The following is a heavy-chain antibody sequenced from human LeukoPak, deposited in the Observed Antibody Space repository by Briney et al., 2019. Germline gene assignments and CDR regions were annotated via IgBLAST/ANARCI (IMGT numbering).Heavy chain of an antibody. J-gene: IGHJ4*02. V-gene: IGHV3-7*01. Sequence: GGSLRLSCAASGFTFSSQWLSWVRQAPGKGLEWVANIKEDGSKENYEDSVKGRFTISRDNAKNSLYLQMSSLRAEDTAMYYCARGEGIAAAGASQREQEHYFDYWGQGTLLTVSS. CDR2: IKEDGSKE. CDR1: GFTFSSQW. CDR3: ARGEGIAAAGASQREQEHYFDY. D-gene: IGHD6-13*01.